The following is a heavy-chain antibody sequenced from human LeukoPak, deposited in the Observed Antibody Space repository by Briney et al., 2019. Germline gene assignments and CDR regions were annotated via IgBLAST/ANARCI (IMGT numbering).Heavy chain of an antibody. CDR3: ARGNRITMIVVVINGGAFDI. D-gene: IGHD3-22*01. V-gene: IGHV1-46*01. CDR1: GYTFTSYY. Sequence: GASVKVSCTASGYTFTSYYMHWVRQAPGQGLEWMGIINPSGGSTSYAQKFQGRVTMTRDTSTSTVYMELSSLRSEDTAVYYCARGNRITMIVVVINGGAFDIWGQGTMVTVSS. J-gene: IGHJ3*02. CDR2: INPSGGST.